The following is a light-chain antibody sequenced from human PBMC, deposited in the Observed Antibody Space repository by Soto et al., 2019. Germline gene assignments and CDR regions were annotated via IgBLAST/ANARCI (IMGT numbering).Light chain of an antibody. V-gene: IGKV1-12*01. J-gene: IGKJ1*01. CDR3: QRAKSFPPWT. CDR1: QDISRW. Sequence: DIPVTQSPSSVSASVGDRFTITCRASQDISRWLAWYQQKPGKAPKLLIYLASSLQTGVPSRFSGSGSGTDFTLTISSLQPEDFATYYCQRAKSFPPWTFGQGTKVDIK. CDR2: LAS.